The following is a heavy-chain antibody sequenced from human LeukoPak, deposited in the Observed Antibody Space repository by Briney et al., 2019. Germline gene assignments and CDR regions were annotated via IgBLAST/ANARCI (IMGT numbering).Heavy chain of an antibody. D-gene: IGHD1-1*01. CDR2: VYAAGIT. CDR3: ATEGNWNPLPGGS. Sequence: GGSLRLSCAASGFTFSSYAMSWVRQAPGQGLEWVSLVYAAGITYYADSVKGRFTIFRDNSNNTLYLQMNSLRVEDTAVYYCATEGNWNPLPGGSWGQGALVTVSS. CDR1: GFTFSSYA. V-gene: IGHV3-66*01. J-gene: IGHJ5*02.